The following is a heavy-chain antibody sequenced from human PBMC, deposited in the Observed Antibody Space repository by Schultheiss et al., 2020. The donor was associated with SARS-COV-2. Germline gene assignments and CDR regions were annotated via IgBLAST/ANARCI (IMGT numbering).Heavy chain of an antibody. CDR1: NGSISSGDYY. CDR3: ARGWVQLVPNYYGMDV. CDR2: IYTSGST. Sequence: SETLSLTCTVSNGSISSGDYYWSWIRQHPGKGLEWIGRIYTSGSTNYNPSLKSRVTMSVDTSKNQFSLKLSSVTAADTAVYYCARGWVQLVPNYYGMDVWGQGTTVTVSS. D-gene: IGHD6-13*01. V-gene: IGHV4-61*02. J-gene: IGHJ6*02.